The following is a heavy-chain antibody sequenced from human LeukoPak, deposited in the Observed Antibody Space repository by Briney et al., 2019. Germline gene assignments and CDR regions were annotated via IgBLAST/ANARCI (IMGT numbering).Heavy chain of an antibody. CDR3: AKARYYGSGNYGGYFDY. CDR1: GFTFSSYA. CDR2: ISGSGGST. D-gene: IGHD3-10*01. J-gene: IGHJ4*02. V-gene: IGHV3-23*01. Sequence: GGSLRLSCAASGFTFSSYAMSWVRQAPGKGLEWVSAISGSGGSTYYADSVKGRFTISRNNSTNTPYLQMNSLGAEDTAVYYCAKARYYGSGNYGGYFDYWGQGALVTVSS.